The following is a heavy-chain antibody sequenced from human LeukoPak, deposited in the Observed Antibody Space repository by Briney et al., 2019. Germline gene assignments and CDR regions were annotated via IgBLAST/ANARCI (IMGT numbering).Heavy chain of an antibody. CDR1: GASFSSSTYY. CDR3: ARAPYDFWSGYYYYYHMDV. D-gene: IGHD3-3*01. CDR2: INHSGST. Sequence: SETLSLTCTVSGASFSSSTYYWSWIRQPPGKGLEWIGEINHSGSTNYNPSLKSRVTISVDTSKNQFSLKLSSVTAADTAVYYCARAPYDFWSGYYYYYHMDVWGKGTTVTVSS. V-gene: IGHV4-39*07. J-gene: IGHJ6*03.